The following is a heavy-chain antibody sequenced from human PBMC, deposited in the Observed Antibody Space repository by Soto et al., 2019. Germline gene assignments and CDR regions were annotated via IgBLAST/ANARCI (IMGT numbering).Heavy chain of an antibody. CDR3: ARALGYSGYAGMDV. CDR1: GYTFTIYG. Sequence: QVQLVQSGGEVKKPGASMKVSCKASGYTFTIYGINWVRQAPGQGLEWMGWISPDNGNTNYAQKLQGRVTMTTDTSTSTAYMELRSLRSDDTAVYYCARALGYSGYAGMDVWCQGTTVTVSS. V-gene: IGHV1-18*01. CDR2: ISPDNGNT. D-gene: IGHD5-12*01. J-gene: IGHJ6*02.